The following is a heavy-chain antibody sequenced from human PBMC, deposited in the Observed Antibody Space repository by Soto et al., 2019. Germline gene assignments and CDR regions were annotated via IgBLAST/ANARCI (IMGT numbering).Heavy chain of an antibody. Sequence: QVQLVQSGAEVKEPGSSVKVSCKASGGTFSRYVISWVRQAPGQGPEWMGGIIPMYGTVNYAQNFQDRVTIVADTSTSTAYMELSSLRYEDTAVYYCARDLGGCSGGSCRYNWFDPWGQGTLVTVSS. V-gene: IGHV1-69*06. D-gene: IGHD2-15*01. CDR3: ARDLGGCSGGSCRYNWFDP. CDR1: GGTFSRYV. CDR2: IIPMYGTV. J-gene: IGHJ5*02.